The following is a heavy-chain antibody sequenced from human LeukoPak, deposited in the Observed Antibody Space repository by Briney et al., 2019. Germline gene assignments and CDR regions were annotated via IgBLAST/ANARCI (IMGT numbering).Heavy chain of an antibody. D-gene: IGHD5-24*01. CDR1: GFTFSSYA. CDR3: ARDPLEMATIYAFDI. V-gene: IGHV3-30-3*01. Sequence: GGSLRLSCAASGFTFSSYAMHWVRQAPGKGLEWVAVISYDGSNKYYADSVKGRFTISRDNSKNTPYLQMNSLRAEDTAVYYCARDPLEMATIYAFDIWGQGTMVTVSS. CDR2: ISYDGSNK. J-gene: IGHJ3*02.